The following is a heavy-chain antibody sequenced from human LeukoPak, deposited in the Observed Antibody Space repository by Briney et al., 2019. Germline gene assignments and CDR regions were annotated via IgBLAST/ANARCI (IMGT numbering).Heavy chain of an antibody. CDR1: GFSFSSYW. CDR3: FFGQKAAYEILTGLSVIDY. D-gene: IGHD3-9*01. CDR2: IYSDGSTT. V-gene: IGHV3-74*01. Sequence: GGSLRFSCAASGFSFSSYWMHWVRQAPGKGLVCVSRIYSDGSTTSYADSVKGRFTISRDNAKNTLYLQMISLRAEDTAVYFCFFGQKAAYEILTGLSVIDYWGQGTLVTVSS. J-gene: IGHJ4*02.